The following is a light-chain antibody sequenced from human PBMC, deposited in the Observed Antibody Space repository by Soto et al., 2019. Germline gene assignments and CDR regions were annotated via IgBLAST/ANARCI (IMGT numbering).Light chain of an antibody. CDR2: SAS. V-gene: IGKV3-11*01. CDR3: QQRTNWPPT. Sequence: DIVLTQSPATLSLSPGERATLSCRASQSVRNDLVWYHQKPGQAPRVLIYSASNRATGIPARFSGSGSGTDFTLTISSLEPEDFAVYYCQQRTNWPPTFGGGTKVEMK. CDR1: QSVRND. J-gene: IGKJ4*01.